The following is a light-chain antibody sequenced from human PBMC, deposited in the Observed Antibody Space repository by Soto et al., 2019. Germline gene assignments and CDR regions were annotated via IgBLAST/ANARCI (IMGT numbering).Light chain of an antibody. CDR3: QHLNSYPRALS. J-gene: IGKJ4*01. Sequence: DIQLTQSPAFLSASLGDRVTISCRASQGISSHLAWYQQKPGKAPELLIYAASTLQSGVPSRFSGSGSGTEFTLTISSPQPEDFATYFCQHLNSYPRALSFGGGTKVEIK. V-gene: IGKV1-9*01. CDR2: AAS. CDR1: QGISSH.